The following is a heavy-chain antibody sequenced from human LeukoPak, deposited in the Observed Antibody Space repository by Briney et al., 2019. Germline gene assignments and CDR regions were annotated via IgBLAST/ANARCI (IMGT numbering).Heavy chain of an antibody. D-gene: IGHD1-26*01. J-gene: IGHJ4*02. CDR3: ARVGVAGGPYYFEE. Sequence: ASVKVSCKASGYTFTSYSMHWVRQAPGQRLEWMGWINADNGDTNYSQKFQGRVTITRDTSTSTAYMELSSLRSEDTAVYYCARVGVAGGPYYFEEWGKANLVTVS. CDR2: INADNGDT. CDR1: GYTFTSYS. V-gene: IGHV1-3*01.